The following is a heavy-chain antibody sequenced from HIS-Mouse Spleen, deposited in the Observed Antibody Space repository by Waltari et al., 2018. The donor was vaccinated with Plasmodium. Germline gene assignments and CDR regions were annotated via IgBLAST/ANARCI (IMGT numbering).Heavy chain of an antibody. Sequence: EVQLVESGGGLVQPGGSLRLSCAALGFTFSSYWMRWVSQAPGKGLEWVANIKQDGSEKYYVDSVKGRFTISRDNAKNSLYLQMNSLRAEDTAVYYCASSWYWYFDLWGRGTLVTVSS. CDR3: ASSWYWYFDL. J-gene: IGHJ2*01. CDR2: IKQDGSEK. CDR1: GFTFSSYW. D-gene: IGHD6-13*01. V-gene: IGHV3-7*01.